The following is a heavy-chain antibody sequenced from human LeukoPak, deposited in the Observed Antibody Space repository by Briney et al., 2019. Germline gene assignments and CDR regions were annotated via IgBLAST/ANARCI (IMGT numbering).Heavy chain of an antibody. J-gene: IGHJ4*02. CDR1: GYTFNGYD. CDR3: TRGSLSGSSRDY. D-gene: IGHD1-26*01. Sequence: ASVKVSCKASGYTFNGYDINWVRQATGQGLEWMGWMNPNTGDTGYAQKFQGRVTMTRNTSIDTVYMELSGLKSEDTAVYYCTRGSLSGSSRDYWGQGTLVTVSS. V-gene: IGHV1-8*01. CDR2: MNPNTGDT.